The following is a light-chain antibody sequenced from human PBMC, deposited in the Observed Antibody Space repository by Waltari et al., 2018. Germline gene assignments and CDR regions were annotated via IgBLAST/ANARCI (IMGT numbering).Light chain of an antibody. CDR2: EVS. J-gene: IGLJ2*01. CDR1: SSDVGSHNL. CDR3: CSYAGSSTFVV. V-gene: IGLV2-23*02. Sequence: QSALTQPASVSGSPGQSITLSCTGTSSDVGSHNLVSWYQQHPGKAPNLMIYEVSKRPSGVSNRFSGSKSDNTASLTISGLQAEDEADYYCCSYAGSSTFVVFGGGTKLTVL.